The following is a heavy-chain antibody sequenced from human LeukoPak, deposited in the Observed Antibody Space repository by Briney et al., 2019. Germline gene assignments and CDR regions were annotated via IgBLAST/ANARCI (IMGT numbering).Heavy chain of an antibody. CDR2: ISNDGTNK. Sequence: GGSLRLSCAASGFTFSSYGMHWVRQAPGKGLEWVAVISNDGTNKYYVDSVKGRFTISRDNSKNTLYLQMNTLRAEDTAVYYCTKGGAAATQLYYFDYWGQGSLVTVSS. D-gene: IGHD2-15*01. CDR3: TKGGAAATQLYYFDY. CDR1: GFTFSSYG. J-gene: IGHJ4*02. V-gene: IGHV3-30*18.